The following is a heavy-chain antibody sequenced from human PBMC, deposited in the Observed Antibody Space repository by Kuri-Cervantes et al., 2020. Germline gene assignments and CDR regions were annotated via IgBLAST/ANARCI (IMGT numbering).Heavy chain of an antibody. CDR3: AKVGFWSGYYGMDV. J-gene: IGHJ6*02. V-gene: IGHV1-2*02. D-gene: IGHD3-3*01. CDR1: GYTFTGYY. Sequence: ASVKVSCKASGYTFTGYYMHWVRQAPGQGLEWMGWINPNSGGTNYAQKFQGRVTMTRDTSISTAYMELSRLRSDDTAVYYCAKVGFWSGYYGMDVWGQGTTVTVSS. CDR2: INPNSGGT.